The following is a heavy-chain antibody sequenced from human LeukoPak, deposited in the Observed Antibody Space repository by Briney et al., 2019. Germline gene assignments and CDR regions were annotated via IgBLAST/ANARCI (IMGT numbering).Heavy chain of an antibody. CDR1: GFTFSSYW. CDR3: AIRITIFGVAYDY. J-gene: IGHJ4*02. V-gene: IGHV3-7*01. Sequence: GGSLRLSCAASGFTFSSYWMSWVRQAPGKGLEWVANIKQDGSEKYYVDSVKGRFTISRDNAKNSLYLQMNSLRAEDTAVYYCAIRITIFGVAYDYWGQGTLVTVSS. CDR2: IKQDGSEK. D-gene: IGHD3-3*01.